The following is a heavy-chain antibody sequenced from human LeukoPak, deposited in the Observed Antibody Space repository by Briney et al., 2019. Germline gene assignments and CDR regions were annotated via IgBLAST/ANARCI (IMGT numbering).Heavy chain of an antibody. D-gene: IGHD3-22*01. Sequence: GESLKISCKGSGYSFTTFWIGWVRQMPGKGLEWMGIIYPGDSDTRYGPSFQGQVTISVDRSISTAYLKWSSLKASDTAMYYCARPNITSYYDSRGYDAFDVWGQGTMVIVSS. V-gene: IGHV5-51*01. CDR2: IYPGDSDT. CDR3: ARPNITSYYDSRGYDAFDV. J-gene: IGHJ3*01. CDR1: GYSFTTFW.